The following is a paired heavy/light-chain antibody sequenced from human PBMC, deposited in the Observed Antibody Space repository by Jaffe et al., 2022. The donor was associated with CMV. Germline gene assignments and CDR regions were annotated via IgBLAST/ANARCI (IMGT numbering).Heavy chain of an antibody. D-gene: IGHD3-10*01. CDR3: ARLGAWYYYGSGTNHRAWYFDL. CDR2: IYYSGST. J-gene: IGHJ2*01. Sequence: QLQLQESGPGLVKPSETLSLTCTVSGGSISSSSYYWGWIRQPPGKGLEWIGSIYYSGSTYYNPSLKSRVTISVDTSKNQFSLKLSSVTAADTAVYYCARLGAWYYYGSGTNHRAWYFDLWGRGTLVTVSS. CDR1: GGSISSSSYY. V-gene: IGHV4-39*01.
Light chain of an antibody. CDR3: QQYGSSPLT. V-gene: IGKV3-20*01. CDR2: GAS. CDR1: QSVSSSY. J-gene: IGKJ3*01. Sequence: EIVLTQSPGTLSLSPGERATLSCRASQSVSSSYLAWYQQKPGQAPRLLIYGASSRATGIPDRFSGSGSGTDFTLTISRLEPEDFAVYYCQQYGSSPLTFGPGTKVDIK.